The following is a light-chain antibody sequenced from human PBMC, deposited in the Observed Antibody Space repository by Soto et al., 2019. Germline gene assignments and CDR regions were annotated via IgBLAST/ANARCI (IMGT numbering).Light chain of an antibody. CDR2: EVN. J-gene: IGLJ2*01. Sequence: LTQPASVSGSPGQSLTISCTGSSSDIGTYKYVSWYQQHPGKAPRVIIYEVNNRPSGVSHRFSGSKSDNTASLTVSGLQAEDEAIYYCTSFSTHNSLIFGGGTKVTVL. V-gene: IGLV2-14*01. CDR1: SSDIGTYKY. CDR3: TSFSTHNSLI.